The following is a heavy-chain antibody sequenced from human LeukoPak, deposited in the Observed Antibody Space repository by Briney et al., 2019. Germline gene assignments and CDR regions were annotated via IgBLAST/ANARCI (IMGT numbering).Heavy chain of an antibody. CDR3: AKEGLGTRRGAFDI. J-gene: IGHJ3*02. Sequence: ASVKVSCKASGYTFTSYGISWVRQAPGQGLEWMGWINTNTGNPTYAQGFTGRFVFSLDTSVSTAYLQITSLKAEDTAVYYCAKEGLGTRRGAFDIWGQGTMVTVSS. V-gene: IGHV7-4-1*02. CDR2: INTNTGNP. CDR1: GYTFTSYG. D-gene: IGHD3-10*01.